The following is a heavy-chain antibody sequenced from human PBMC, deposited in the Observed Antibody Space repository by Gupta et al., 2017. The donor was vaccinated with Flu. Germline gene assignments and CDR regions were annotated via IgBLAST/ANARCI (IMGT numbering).Heavy chain of an antibody. CDR2: ISKTAVT. CDR3: VREHWDS. D-gene: IGHD3-3*02. CDR1: GCTFSDYD. V-gene: IGHV3-48*03. J-gene: IGHJ4*02. Sequence: EVQLVESAGGLLQPGGPVRLSWVASGCTFSDYDISWLRLAPGKRLEWLSIISKTAVTYHTDSVGGRFTSSRDNDKNLVYLEKNSLRVEYTGFYDGVREHWDSWGQGTLVTVSS.